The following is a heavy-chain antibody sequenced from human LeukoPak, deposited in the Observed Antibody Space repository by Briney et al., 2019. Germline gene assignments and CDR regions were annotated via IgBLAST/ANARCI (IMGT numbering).Heavy chain of an antibody. CDR1: HYTFTTYG. Sequence: ASVKVSCKASHYTFTTYGISWVRQAPAQGLEWMGWIRADYGNTDYAQKFQGRVTMTTDTSTSTAYMELRSLRSDDTAVYYCARDLGYYDNGGSDYGMDVWGQGTTVTVSS. V-gene: IGHV1-18*01. J-gene: IGHJ6*02. CDR2: IRADYGNT. CDR3: ARDLGYYDNGGSDYGMDV. D-gene: IGHD3-22*01.